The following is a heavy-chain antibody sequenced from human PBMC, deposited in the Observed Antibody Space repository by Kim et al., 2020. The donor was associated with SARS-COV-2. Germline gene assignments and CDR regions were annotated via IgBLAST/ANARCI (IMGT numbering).Heavy chain of an antibody. V-gene: IGHV4-39*01. CDR3: ARHITIFGVVLNWFDP. D-gene: IGHD3-3*01. CDR1: GGSISSSSYY. J-gene: IGHJ5*02. CDR2: IYYSGST. Sequence: SETLSLTCTVSGGSISSSSYYWGWIRQPPGKGLEWIGSIYYSGSTYYNPSLKSRVTISVDTSKNQFSLKLSSVTAADTAVYYCARHITIFGVVLNWFDPWGQGTLVTVSS.